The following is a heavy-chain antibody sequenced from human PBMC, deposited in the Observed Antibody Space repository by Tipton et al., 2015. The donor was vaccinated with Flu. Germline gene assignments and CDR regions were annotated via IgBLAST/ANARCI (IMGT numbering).Heavy chain of an antibody. CDR1: GFTFSRYA. J-gene: IGHJ6*02. D-gene: IGHD6-19*01. V-gene: IGHV3-23*01. CDR3: AKVIPEKVAGLDV. Sequence: SLRLSCAASGFTFSRYAMSWVRQAPGKGLEWVSAFSASGGSRYFADSVKGRFTIFRDNVKNTLYLQMNSLRAEDTAIYYCAKVIPEKVAGLDVWGQGTPVTVSS. CDR2: FSASGGSR.